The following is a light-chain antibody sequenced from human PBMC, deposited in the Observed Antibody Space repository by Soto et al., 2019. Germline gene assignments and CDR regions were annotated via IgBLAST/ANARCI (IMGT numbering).Light chain of an antibody. J-gene: IGKJ5*01. Sequence: DIHMTQSPSSLSASVGDRVTITCQASQDISNYLNRYQQKPGKAPKLLVYDASNLETGGPSRFSGNTSGTDFSLTISSLEPEDIATYYCQQYEELRITFGQGTRLEIK. CDR2: DAS. CDR3: QQYEELRIT. CDR1: QDISNY. V-gene: IGKV1-33*01.